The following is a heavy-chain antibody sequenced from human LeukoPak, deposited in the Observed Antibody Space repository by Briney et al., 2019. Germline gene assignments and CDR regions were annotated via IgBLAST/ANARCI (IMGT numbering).Heavy chain of an antibody. Sequence: SETLSLTCTVSGGSISSSSYYWGWIRQPPGKGPEWIVSIYYSGSTYYNPSLKSRVTISVDTSKSQFSLKLSSVTAADTAVYYCARRQISYYDILTGPFDAFDIWGQGTMVTVSS. CDR3: ARRQISYYDILTGPFDAFDI. J-gene: IGHJ3*02. CDR1: GGSISSSSYY. CDR2: IYYSGST. V-gene: IGHV4-39*07. D-gene: IGHD3-9*01.